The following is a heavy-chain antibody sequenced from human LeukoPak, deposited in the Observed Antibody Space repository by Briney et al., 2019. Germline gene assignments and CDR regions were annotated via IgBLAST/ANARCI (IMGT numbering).Heavy chain of an antibody. CDR2: IWYDGSNK. J-gene: IGHJ4*02. CDR1: GFTFSSYG. V-gene: IGHV3-33*01. Sequence: GGSLRLSCAASGFTFSSYGMHSVRQAPGKGLEWVAVIWYDGSNKYYADSVKGRFTISRDNSKNTLYLQMNSLRAEDTAVYYCARDSTQRTSSADYYDSSGYYYGPDYWGQGTLVTVSS. D-gene: IGHD3-22*01. CDR3: ARDSTQRTSSADYYDSSGYYYGPDY.